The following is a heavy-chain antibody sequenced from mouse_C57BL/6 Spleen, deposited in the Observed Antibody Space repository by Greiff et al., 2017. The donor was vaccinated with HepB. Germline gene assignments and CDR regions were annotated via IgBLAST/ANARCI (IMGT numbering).Heavy chain of an antibody. CDR1: GYTFTDYY. V-gene: IGHV1-26*01. D-gene: IGHD1-1*01. CDR2: INPNNGGT. Sequence: EVQLQQSGPELVKPGASVKISCKASGYTFTDYYMNWVKQSHGKSLEWIGDINPNNGGTSYNQKFKGKATLTVDKSSSTAYMELRSLTSEDSAVYYCARRASITTVVATDYFDYWGQGTTLTVSS. J-gene: IGHJ2*01. CDR3: ARRASITTVVATDYFDY.